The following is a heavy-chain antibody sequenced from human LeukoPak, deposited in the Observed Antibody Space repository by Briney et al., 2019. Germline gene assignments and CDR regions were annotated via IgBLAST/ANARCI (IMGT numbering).Heavy chain of an antibody. V-gene: IGHV3-23*01. D-gene: IGHD2-2*01. CDR3: AREVPGFDY. CDR1: GFTFSSYA. Sequence: GFTFSSYAMSWVRQAPGKGLDWFSAISGSGDTTYYADSVKGRFTIFRDNSKNTLYLQMNSLRAEDTAVYYCAREVPGFDYWGQGTLVTVSS. CDR2: ISGSGDTT. J-gene: IGHJ4*02.